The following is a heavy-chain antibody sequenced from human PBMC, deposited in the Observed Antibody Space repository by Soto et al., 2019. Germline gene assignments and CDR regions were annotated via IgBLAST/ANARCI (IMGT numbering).Heavy chain of an antibody. V-gene: IGHV3-7*01. CDR1: GFTFSSYW. Sequence: GGSLRLSCAASGFTFSSYWMSWVRQAPGKGLEWVANIKQDGSEKYYVDPVKGRFTISRDNAKNSLYLQMNSLRAEDTAVYYCARDPYGSGSYVYYYGMDVWGQGTKVTVSS. D-gene: IGHD3-10*01. CDR3: ARDPYGSGSYVYYYGMDV. J-gene: IGHJ6*02. CDR2: IKQDGSEK.